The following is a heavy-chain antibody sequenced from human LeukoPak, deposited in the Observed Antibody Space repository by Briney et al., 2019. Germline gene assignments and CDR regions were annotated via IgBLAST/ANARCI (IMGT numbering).Heavy chain of an antibody. J-gene: IGHJ5*02. CDR2: INPNSGGT. CDR3: ARGVSRFGELIDNWFDP. CDR1: GYTLTGYY. V-gene: IGHV1-2*02. D-gene: IGHD3-10*01. Sequence: ASVKVSCKASGYTLTGYYMHWVRQAPGQGLEWMGWINPNSGGTNYAQKFQGRVTMTRDTSISTAYMELSRLRSDDTAVYYCARGVSRFGELIDNWFDPWGQGTLVTVSS.